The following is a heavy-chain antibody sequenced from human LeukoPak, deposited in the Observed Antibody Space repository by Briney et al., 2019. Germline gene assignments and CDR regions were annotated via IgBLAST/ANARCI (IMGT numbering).Heavy chain of an antibody. D-gene: IGHD3-9*01. J-gene: IGHJ4*02. CDR1: GFTFSSYG. CDR3: ARDLGYYDILTGYYPDY. Sequence: PGRSLRLSCAASGFTFSSYGMHWVRQAPGKGLERVAVIWYDGSNKYYADSAKGRFTISRDNSKNTLYLQMNSLRAEDTAVYYCARDLGYYDILTGYYPDYWGQGTLVTVSS. CDR2: IWYDGSNK. V-gene: IGHV3-33*01.